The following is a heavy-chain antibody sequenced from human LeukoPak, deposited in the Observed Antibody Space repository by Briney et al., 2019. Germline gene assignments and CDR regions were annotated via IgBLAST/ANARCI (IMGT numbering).Heavy chain of an antibody. CDR3: ARDYGDYGIDY. D-gene: IGHD4-17*01. CDR1: GGSISSYY. Sequence: SETLSLTCTVSGGSISSYYWSWTRQPPGKGLEWIGYISYSGSTNYNPSLKSRVTISVDTSKNQFSLKLSSVTAADTAVYYCARDYGDYGIDYWGQGTLVTVSS. J-gene: IGHJ4*02. CDR2: ISYSGST. V-gene: IGHV4-59*12.